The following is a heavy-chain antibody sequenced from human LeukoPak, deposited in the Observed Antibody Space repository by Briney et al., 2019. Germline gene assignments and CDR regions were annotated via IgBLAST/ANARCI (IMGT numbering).Heavy chain of an antibody. Sequence: PGGSLRLSCAASGFTFSDYYMSWIRQAPGKGLEWVSCISSSGSTIYYADSVKGRFTISRDNAKNSLYLQINSLRAEDTAVYYCARDRERWLRGYFDYWGQGTLVTVSS. CDR3: ARDRERWLRGYFDY. J-gene: IGHJ4*02. V-gene: IGHV3-11*04. CDR1: GFTFSDYY. D-gene: IGHD5-24*01. CDR2: ISSSGSTI.